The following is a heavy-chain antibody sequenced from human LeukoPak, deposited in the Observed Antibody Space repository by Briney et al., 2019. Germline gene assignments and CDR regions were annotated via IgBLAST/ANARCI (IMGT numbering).Heavy chain of an antibody. V-gene: IGHV4-59*08. Sequence: PSETLSLTCTVSGGSISSYYWSWIRQPPGKGLEWIGYIYYSGSTNYNPSLKSRVTISVDTSKNQFSLKLSSVTAAEAAVYYCARHQGYTYGVDSYYYAMDVWGQGTTVTVSS. CDR1: GGSISSYY. J-gene: IGHJ6*02. CDR3: ARHQGYTYGVDSYYYAMDV. CDR2: IYYSGST. D-gene: IGHD5-18*01.